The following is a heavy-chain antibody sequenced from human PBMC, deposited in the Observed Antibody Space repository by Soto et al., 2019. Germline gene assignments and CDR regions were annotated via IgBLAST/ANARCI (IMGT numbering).Heavy chain of an antibody. J-gene: IGHJ5*02. CDR2: ISAYNGNT. Sequence: ASVKVSCKASGYTFTSYGISWVRQAPGQGLEWMGWISAYNGNTNYSQKLQGRLTLTPDTSTSTAYMELRGLRSDDTAVYYCARVGGDYDILTGDNGFDAWGQGTLVTVSS. CDR1: GYTFTSYG. CDR3: ARVGGDYDILTGDNGFDA. D-gene: IGHD3-9*01. V-gene: IGHV1-18*04.